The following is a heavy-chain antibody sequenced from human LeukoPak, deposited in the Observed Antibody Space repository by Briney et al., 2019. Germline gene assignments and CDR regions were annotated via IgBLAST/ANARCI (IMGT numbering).Heavy chain of an antibody. V-gene: IGHV4-61*02. D-gene: IGHD7-27*01. CDR2: IYTSGST. J-gene: IGHJ4*02. Sequence: SETLSLTCTVSGGSISSGSYYWSWIRQPAGKGLEWIGRIYTSGSTNYNPSLKSRVTISVDTSKNQLSLKLSSVTAADTAVYYCARGHDAGVYWGQGTLVTVSS. CDR1: GGSISSGSYY. CDR3: ARGHDAGVY.